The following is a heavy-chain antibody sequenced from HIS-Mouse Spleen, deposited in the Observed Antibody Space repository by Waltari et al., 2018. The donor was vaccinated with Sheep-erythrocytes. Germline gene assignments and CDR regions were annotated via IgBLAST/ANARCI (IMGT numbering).Heavy chain of an antibody. CDR3: ARLYYYDSSGYYFDY. Sequence: QLQLQESGPGLVKPSETLSLTCTVSGGSISSSSYYWGWIRQPPGKGLEWIGSIYYSGSTYYNPSLKSRVTISVDTSKNQFSLKLSSVTAADTAVHYCARLYYYDSSGYYFDYWGQGTLVTVSS. D-gene: IGHD3-22*01. V-gene: IGHV4-39*01. CDR1: GGSISSSSYY. J-gene: IGHJ4*02. CDR2: IYYSGST.